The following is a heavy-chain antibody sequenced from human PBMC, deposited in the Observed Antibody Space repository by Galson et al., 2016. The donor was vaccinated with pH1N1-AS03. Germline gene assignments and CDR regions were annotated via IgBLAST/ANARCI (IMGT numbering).Heavy chain of an antibody. D-gene: IGHD7-27*01. CDR3: ARTNWFDY. CDR1: GFTFTGYW. CDR2: IKGDGSEK. V-gene: IGHV3-7*01. Sequence: SLRLSCAASGFTFTGYWMSWVRQAPGKGLEWVANIKGDGSEKVYVDSVKGRFTISRDNAKNSLYLQMDSLRAEDTAVYYSARTNWFDYWGQGTLVTVSS. J-gene: IGHJ4*02.